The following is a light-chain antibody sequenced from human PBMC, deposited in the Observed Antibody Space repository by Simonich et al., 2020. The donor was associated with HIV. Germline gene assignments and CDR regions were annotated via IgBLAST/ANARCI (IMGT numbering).Light chain of an antibody. CDR3: QQRSNWPRT. V-gene: IGKV3-11*01. CDR2: DAS. J-gene: IGKJ1*01. Sequence: ELVFTQAPATLSLSPGVRPTLACRSSQSVSSYLAWFQQKHGQAPRLLIDDASNRATGIPARLSGRGSGTDFTLTISSLEPEDFAVYYCQQRSNWPRTFGQGTKVEIK. CDR1: QSVSSY.